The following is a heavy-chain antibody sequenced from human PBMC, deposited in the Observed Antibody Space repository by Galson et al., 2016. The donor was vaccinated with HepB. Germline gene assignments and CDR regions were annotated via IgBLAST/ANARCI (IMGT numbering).Heavy chain of an antibody. CDR2: VYWDDDK. CDR1: GFSLSTSTMS. V-gene: IGHV2-5*02. Sequence: PALVKPTQTLTLTCTFSGFSLSTSTMSVGWIRQPPGKALEFLALVYWDDDKRYRPSLRSRLTITKDTSKHNVVLALTNMNPVDTATYFCVHRLKSDAFDVWGQGAMVVVSS. CDR3: VHRLKSDAFDV. J-gene: IGHJ3*01.